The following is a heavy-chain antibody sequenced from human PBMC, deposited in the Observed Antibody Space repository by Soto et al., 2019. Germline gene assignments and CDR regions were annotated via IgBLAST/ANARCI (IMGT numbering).Heavy chain of an antibody. CDR2: IYYSGST. CDR3: ASINPLAAEYYYYGMDV. CDR1: GGSISSYY. D-gene: IGHD6-13*01. Sequence: SETLSLTCTVSGGSISSYYWSWIRQPPGKGLEWIGYIYYSGSTNYNPSLKSRVTISVGTSKNQFSLKLSSVTAADTAVYYCASINPLAAEYYYYGMDVWGQGTTVTVSS. V-gene: IGHV4-59*01. J-gene: IGHJ6*02.